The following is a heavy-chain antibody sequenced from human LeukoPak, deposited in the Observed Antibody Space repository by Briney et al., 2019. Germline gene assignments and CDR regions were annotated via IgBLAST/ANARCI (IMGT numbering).Heavy chain of an antibody. V-gene: IGHV3-23*01. CDR2: ISGNGYST. J-gene: IGHJ3*02. CDR3: ARDLYSSSPNDAFDI. Sequence: GGSLRLSCSASGFTFSSDDMNWVRQAPGKGLEWVSGISGNGYSTHYADSVKGRFTISRDNSKNTLSLQMNSLRAEDTAVYYCARDLYSSSPNDAFDIWGQGTMVTVSS. D-gene: IGHD6-6*01. CDR1: GFTFSSDD.